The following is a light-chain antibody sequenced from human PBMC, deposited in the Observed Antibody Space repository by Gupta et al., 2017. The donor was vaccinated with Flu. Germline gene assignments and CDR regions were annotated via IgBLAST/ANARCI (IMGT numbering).Light chain of an antibody. J-gene: IGLJ3*02. V-gene: IGLV2-14*01. Sequence: QSALTQPASVSGSPGQSITLSCPGTSSDIGGYNFVSWYQQHPGKAPKLMIYEVTNRPSGVSNRFSGSKSGNTASLTISGLQAEDEADYYCCSYTSSITWVFGGGTKLTVL. CDR1: SSDIGGYNF. CDR2: EVT. CDR3: CSYTSSITWV.